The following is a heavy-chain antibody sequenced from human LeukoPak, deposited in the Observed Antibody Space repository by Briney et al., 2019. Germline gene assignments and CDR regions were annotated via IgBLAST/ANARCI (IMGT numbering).Heavy chain of an antibody. CDR3: ARDPRGWLRGASLRDY. Sequence: GGSLRLSCAASGFTFSDYYMSWIRQAPGKGLEWVSYISSSGSTTYYADSVKGRFTISRDNAKNSLYLQMNSLRAEDTAVYYCARDPRGWLRGASLRDYWGQGTLVTVSS. D-gene: IGHD5-12*01. CDR2: ISSSGSTT. V-gene: IGHV3-11*01. J-gene: IGHJ4*02. CDR1: GFTFSDYY.